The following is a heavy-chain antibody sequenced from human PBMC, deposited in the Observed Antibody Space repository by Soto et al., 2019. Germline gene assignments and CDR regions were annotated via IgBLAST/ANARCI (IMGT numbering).Heavy chain of an antibody. CDR3: VRDRTQDRYFDI. CDR2: IIPIFGTP. V-gene: IGHV1-69*01. Sequence: QLQLVQSGAEVKKPGSSVKVSCKASGGTFSSYAISWVRQAPGQGLEWMGDIIPIFGTPFYAQKFHGRLTISADESTATASMELRSLRAAETAVYYCVRDRTQDRYFDIWGRGTLVTVSS. J-gene: IGHJ2*01. CDR1: GGTFSSYA.